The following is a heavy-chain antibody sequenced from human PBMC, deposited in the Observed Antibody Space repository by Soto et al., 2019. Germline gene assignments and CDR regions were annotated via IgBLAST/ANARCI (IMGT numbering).Heavy chain of an antibody. D-gene: IGHD3-10*02. Sequence: SETLSLTCTVSGGSISIYYWSWIRQPAGKGLEWIGRIYTSGSTNYNPSLKSRVTMSVDTSKNQFSLKLSSVTAADTAVYYCARGINRFFRDGYGGNSDDFDIWGPGTMVTVS. V-gene: IGHV4-4*07. J-gene: IGHJ3*02. CDR3: ARGINRFFRDGYGGNSDDFDI. CDR2: IYTSGST. CDR1: GGSISIYY.